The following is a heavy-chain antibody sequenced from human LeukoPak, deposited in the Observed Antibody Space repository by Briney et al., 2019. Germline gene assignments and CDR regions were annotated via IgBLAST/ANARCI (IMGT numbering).Heavy chain of an antibody. Sequence: GGSLRLSCAASGFTFSSYSMNWVRQAPGKGLEWVSYISSSSSTIYYADSVKGRFTISRDNAKNSLYLQMNSLRAEDTAVYYCARVADYYGSWSYYKVWFDFWGQGTLVTVSS. V-gene: IGHV3-48*04. CDR1: GFTFSSYS. J-gene: IGHJ4*02. D-gene: IGHD3-10*01. CDR3: ARVADYYGSWSYYKVWFDF. CDR2: ISSSSSTI.